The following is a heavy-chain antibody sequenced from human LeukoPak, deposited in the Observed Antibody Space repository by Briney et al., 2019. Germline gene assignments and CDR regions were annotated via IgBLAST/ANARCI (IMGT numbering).Heavy chain of an antibody. CDR2: ISSSRYI. Sequence: PGGSLRLSCAASGFTFSSYSMNWVRQAPGKGLEWVSSISSSRYIYYADSVKGRFTISRDNAKNSLYLQMNSLRAEDTAVYYCARWPYSSSYYFDYWGQGTLVTVSS. J-gene: IGHJ4*02. D-gene: IGHD6-6*01. V-gene: IGHV3-21*01. CDR3: ARWPYSSSYYFDY. CDR1: GFTFSSYS.